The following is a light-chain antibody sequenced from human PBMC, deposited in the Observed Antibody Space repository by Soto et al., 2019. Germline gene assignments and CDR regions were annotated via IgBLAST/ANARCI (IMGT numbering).Light chain of an antibody. Sequence: DLQMTQAPSSLSASVGDRVTITCRASQSISNSLNWYQHKPGKAPKLLIYAASSLQSGVPSRFSGSGSGTDFTLTISSLQPEDFATYYCQQSYRAFGQGTKVEIK. CDR1: QSISNS. CDR3: QQSYRA. CDR2: AAS. V-gene: IGKV1-39*01. J-gene: IGKJ1*01.